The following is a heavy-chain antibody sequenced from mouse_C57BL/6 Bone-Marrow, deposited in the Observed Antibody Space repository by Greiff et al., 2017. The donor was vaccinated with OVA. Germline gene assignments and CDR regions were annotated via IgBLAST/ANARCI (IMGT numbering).Heavy chain of an antibody. CDR3: YDYDGY. J-gene: IGHJ2*01. V-gene: IGHV1-50*01. Sequence: QVQLQQPGAELVKPGASVKLSCKASGYTFISYWMQWVKQRPGQGLEWIGEIDPSDSYTNYNQKFKGKATLTVDTSSSTAYMQLSSLTSEDSAVYYCYDYDGYWGQGTTLTVSS. D-gene: IGHD2-4*01. CDR1: GYTFISYW. CDR2: IDPSDSYT.